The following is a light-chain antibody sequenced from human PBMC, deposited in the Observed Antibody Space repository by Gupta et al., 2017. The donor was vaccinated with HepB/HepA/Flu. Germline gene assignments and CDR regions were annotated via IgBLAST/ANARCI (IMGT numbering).Light chain of an antibody. CDR3: QSYDSSLGVV. Sequence: QSVLTQPPSVSGAPGPRVPIPCTGSSSNIGAGYDGHWYQQLPGTAPKLLIYGNSNRPSGVPDRFSGSKSGTSASLAITGLQAEDEADYYCQSYDSSLGVVFGGGTKLTVL. CDR1: SSNIGAGYD. J-gene: IGLJ2*01. V-gene: IGLV1-40*01. CDR2: GNS.